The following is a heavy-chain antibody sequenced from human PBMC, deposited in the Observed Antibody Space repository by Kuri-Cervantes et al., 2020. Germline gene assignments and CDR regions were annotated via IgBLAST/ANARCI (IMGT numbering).Heavy chain of an antibody. CDR1: GGSFSGYH. J-gene: IGHJ4*02. CDR3: ARDFYGSSWLDY. D-gene: IGHD6-13*01. CDR2: IYHSGST. Sequence: GSLRLSCAVYGGSFSGYHWSWIRQPPGKGLEWIGEIYHSGSTNYNPSLKSRVTISVDKSKNQFSLKLSSVTAADTAVYYCARDFYGSSWLDYWGQGTLVTVSS. V-gene: IGHV4-34*01.